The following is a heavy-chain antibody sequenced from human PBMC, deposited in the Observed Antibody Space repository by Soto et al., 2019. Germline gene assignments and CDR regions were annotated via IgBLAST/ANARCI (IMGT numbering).Heavy chain of an antibody. CDR2: IKSTTDGGTT. J-gene: IGHJ4*02. CDR1: GFTFSKAW. CDR3: TTGTWIQLWLPDF. D-gene: IGHD5-18*01. Sequence: GGSLRLSCAASGFTFSKAWMSWVRQAPGKGLEWVGHIKSTTDGGTTDYAAPVKGRFTISRDDAKNTLYLQMNSLKTEDTAVYYCTTGTWIQLWLPDFWGQGALVTVS. V-gene: IGHV3-15*01.